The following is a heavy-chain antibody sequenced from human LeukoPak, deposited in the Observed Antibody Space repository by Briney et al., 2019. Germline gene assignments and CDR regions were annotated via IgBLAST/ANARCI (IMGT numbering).Heavy chain of an antibody. CDR3: AKPSTVAGVDWFDP. Sequence: SLRLSCAASGFTFSSYAMSWCRQAPGKGLEVVSASSCNGGSTYYADSVKSRVTISIDNSKNTLYLQMNCLSAADTAVYYFAKPSTVAGVDWFDPWGQGTLVTVSS. CDR1: GFTFSSYA. J-gene: IGHJ5*02. D-gene: IGHD6-19*01. V-gene: IGHV3-23*01. CDR2: SSCNGGST.